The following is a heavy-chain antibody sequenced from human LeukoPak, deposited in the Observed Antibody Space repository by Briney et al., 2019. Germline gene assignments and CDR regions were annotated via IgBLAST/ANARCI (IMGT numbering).Heavy chain of an antibody. Sequence: ASVKVSCKASGYTFTSYYMHWVRQAPGQGLEWMGWISAYNGNTNYAQKLQGRVTMTTDTSTSTAYMELRSLRSDDTAVYYCARVYGYKNDYWGQGTLVTVSS. J-gene: IGHJ4*02. CDR2: ISAYNGNT. V-gene: IGHV1-18*04. CDR3: ARVYGYKNDY. D-gene: IGHD5-24*01. CDR1: GYTFTSYY.